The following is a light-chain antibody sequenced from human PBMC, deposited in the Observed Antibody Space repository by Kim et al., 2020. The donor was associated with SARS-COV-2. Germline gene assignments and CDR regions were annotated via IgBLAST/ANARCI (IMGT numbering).Light chain of an antibody. J-gene: IGLJ3*02. CDR3: NSYTKSATLG. Sequence: QSALTQPASVSGSPGQSITISCTGTSSDVGAYNYVSWYQHHPGKAPKLMIYEVNNRPSGVSNRFSGSKSGNTASLTISGLQAEDEADYYCNSYTKSATLGFGGGTQLTVL. V-gene: IGLV2-14*01. CDR1: SSDVGAYNY. CDR2: EVN.